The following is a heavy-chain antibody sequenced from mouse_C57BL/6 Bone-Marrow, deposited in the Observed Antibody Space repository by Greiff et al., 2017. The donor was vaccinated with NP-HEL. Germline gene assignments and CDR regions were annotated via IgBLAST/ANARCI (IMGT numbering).Heavy chain of an antibody. V-gene: IGHV1-52*01. J-gene: IGHJ3*01. CDR1: GYTFTSYW. CDR2: IDPSDSET. CDR3: ARSVWYGSSYAAWFAY. D-gene: IGHD1-1*01. Sequence: VQLQQPGAELVRPGSSVKLSCKASGYTFTSYWMHWVKQRPIQGLEWIGNIDPSDSETHYNQKFKDKATLTVDKSSSTAYMQLSSLTSEDSAVYYCARSVWYGSSYAAWFAYWGQGTLVTVSA.